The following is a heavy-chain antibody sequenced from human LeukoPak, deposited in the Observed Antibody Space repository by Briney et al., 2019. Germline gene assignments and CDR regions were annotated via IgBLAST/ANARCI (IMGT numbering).Heavy chain of an antibody. Sequence: GGSLRLSCAASGLSFSIYAMSWVRQAPGKGLEWVSAISGSGGSTYYPDSVKGRFTISRDISKNTLFLQMNSLRAEDTAVYYCAKNSGSFYYYGMDVWGQGTTVTVSS. D-gene: IGHD1-26*01. CDR3: AKNSGSFYYYGMDV. CDR1: GLSFSIYA. CDR2: ISGSGGST. V-gene: IGHV3-23*01. J-gene: IGHJ6*02.